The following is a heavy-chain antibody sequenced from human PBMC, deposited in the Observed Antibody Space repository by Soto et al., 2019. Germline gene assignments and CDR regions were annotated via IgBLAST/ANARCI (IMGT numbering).Heavy chain of an antibody. CDR1: GFTFSRHW. CDR2: INDDGSST. J-gene: IGHJ5*02. Sequence: PXGSLKLSCAASGFTFSRHWMHWVRQTPGKGPVWVSRINDDGSSTKYADSVKGRFTIARDNAKNTVFLQMSSLRAEDTAVYYCAREVIAATGTIRWFDHWGQGTLVTVSS. CDR3: AREVIAATGTIRWFDH. D-gene: IGHD6-25*01. V-gene: IGHV3-74*03.